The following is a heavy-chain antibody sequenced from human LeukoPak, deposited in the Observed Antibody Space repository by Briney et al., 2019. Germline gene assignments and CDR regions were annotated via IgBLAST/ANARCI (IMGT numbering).Heavy chain of an antibody. Sequence: ASVKVSCKASGYTLTSYDINWVRQATGQGLEWMGWMNPKNGNTGYAEKFQGRVTMTRNTSTSTAYLELSSLTSEDTAVYYCARDNSLWFSEGMDVWGQGTTVIVSS. CDR1: GYTLTSYD. J-gene: IGHJ6*02. CDR2: MNPKNGNT. CDR3: ARDNSLWFSEGMDV. D-gene: IGHD3-10*01. V-gene: IGHV1-8*01.